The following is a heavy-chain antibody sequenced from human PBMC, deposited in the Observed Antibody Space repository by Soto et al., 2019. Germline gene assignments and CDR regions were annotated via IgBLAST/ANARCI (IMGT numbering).Heavy chain of an antibody. V-gene: IGHV1-24*01. D-gene: IGHD2-15*01. CDR2: LDPEDGET. J-gene: IGHJ5*02. CDR3: ATSTGYCSGGSCYYWFDP. CDR1: GYTLTELS. Sequence: ASVKVSCKVSGYTLTELSMHWVRQAPGKGLEWMGDLDPEDGETIYAQKFQGRVTMTEDTSTDTVYMELSSLRSEDTAVYYCATSTGYCSGGSCYYWFDPWGQGTLVTVSS.